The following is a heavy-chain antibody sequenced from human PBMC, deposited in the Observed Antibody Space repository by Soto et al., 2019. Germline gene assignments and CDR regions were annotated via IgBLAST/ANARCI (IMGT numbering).Heavy chain of an antibody. CDR3: TKDDGYNDSTYYHYFGMDV. CDR2: IIPIFGTA. D-gene: IGHD5-12*01. CDR1: GGTFSSNA. J-gene: IGHJ6*02. V-gene: IGHV1-69*13. Sequence: GASVKVSCKASGGTFSSNAISRVRQAPGQGLEWMGGIIPIFGTANYAQKFQGRVTITADESTSTAYMELSSLSPEDTAVYYCTKDDGYNDSTYYHYFGMDVWGQGTTVTVSS.